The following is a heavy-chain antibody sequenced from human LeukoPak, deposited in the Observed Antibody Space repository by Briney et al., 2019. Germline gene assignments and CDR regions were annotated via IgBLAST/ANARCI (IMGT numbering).Heavy chain of an antibody. CDR1: GYTFTSYG. CDR2: ISAYNGNT. J-gene: IGHJ4*02. V-gene: IGHV1-18*01. Sequence: ASVKVSCKASGYTFTSYGISWVRQAPGQGLEWMGWISAYNGNTNYAQKLQGRVTMTTDTSTSTAYMELRSLRSDDTAVYYCARDNRGMATIPPFFDYWGQGTLVTVSS. D-gene: IGHD5-24*01. CDR3: ARDNRGMATIPPFFDY.